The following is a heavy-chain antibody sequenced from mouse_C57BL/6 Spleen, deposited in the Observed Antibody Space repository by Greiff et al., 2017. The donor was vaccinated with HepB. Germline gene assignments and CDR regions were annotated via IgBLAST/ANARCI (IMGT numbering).Heavy chain of an antibody. D-gene: IGHD1-1*01. V-gene: IGHV5-6*01. CDR3: ARQYYGSRDWYFDV. CDR2: ISSGGSYT. J-gene: IGHJ1*03. CDR1: GFTFSSYG. Sequence: EVKLQESGGDLVKPGGSLKLSCAASGFTFSSYGMSWVRQTPDKRLEWVATISSGGSYTYYPDSVKGRFTISRDNAKNTLYLQMSSLKSEDTAMYYCARQYYGSRDWYFDVWGTGTTVTVSS.